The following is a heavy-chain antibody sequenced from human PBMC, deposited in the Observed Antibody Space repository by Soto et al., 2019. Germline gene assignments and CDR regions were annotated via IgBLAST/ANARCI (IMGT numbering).Heavy chain of an antibody. J-gene: IGHJ4*02. CDR1: GGSFSGYY. Sequence: SETLSLTCAVYGGSFSGYYWSWIRQPPGKGLEWIGEINHSGSTNYNPSLKSRVTISVDTSKNQFSLKLSSVTAADTAVYYCARERRYCSSTSCYSLFDYSGQGTLVTVSS. D-gene: IGHD2-2*01. CDR2: INHSGST. CDR3: ARERRYCSSTSCYSLFDY. V-gene: IGHV4-34*01.